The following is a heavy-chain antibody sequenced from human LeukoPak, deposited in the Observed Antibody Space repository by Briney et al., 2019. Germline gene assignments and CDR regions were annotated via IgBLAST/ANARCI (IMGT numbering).Heavy chain of an antibody. CDR3: AKAKYYDFWSGYYPDY. Sequence: SXAASGFTFSSYAMSWVRQAPGKGLEWVSAISGSGGSTYYADSVKGRFTISRDNSKNTLYLQMNSLRAEDTAVYYCAKAKYYDFWSGYYPDYWGQGTLVTVSS. CDR2: ISGSGGST. J-gene: IGHJ4*02. D-gene: IGHD3-3*01. CDR1: GFTFSSYA. V-gene: IGHV3-23*01.